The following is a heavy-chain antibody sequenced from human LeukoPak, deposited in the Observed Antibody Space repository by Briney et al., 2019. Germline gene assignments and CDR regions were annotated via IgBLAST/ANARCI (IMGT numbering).Heavy chain of an antibody. J-gene: IGHJ4*02. Sequence: ASVTVSCRASGYTFTGYYMHWVRQAPGQGLEWMGWINPNSGGTNYAQKFQGRVTMTRDTSISTAYMELSRLRSDDAAVYYCARDRAAAGYFDYWGQGTLVTVSS. CDR3: ARDRAAAGYFDY. CDR1: GYTFTGYY. CDR2: INPNSGGT. V-gene: IGHV1-2*02. D-gene: IGHD6-13*01.